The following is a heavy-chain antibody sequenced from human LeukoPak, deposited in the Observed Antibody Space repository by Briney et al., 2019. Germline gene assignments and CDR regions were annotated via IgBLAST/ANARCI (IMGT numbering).Heavy chain of an antibody. CDR2: INPSGGTT. V-gene: IGHV1-46*01. Sequence: VASVKVSCKPSGYTFTSYYIHWGRQAPGPGLEWMGIINPSGGTTSYAQKFQGRVTITRDTTISTAYMELRRLRSDDTAVYDCARGARIAATYYYYMDVWGKGTTVTVSS. CDR3: ARGARIAATYYYYMDV. J-gene: IGHJ6*03. CDR1: GYTFTSYY. D-gene: IGHD6-6*01.